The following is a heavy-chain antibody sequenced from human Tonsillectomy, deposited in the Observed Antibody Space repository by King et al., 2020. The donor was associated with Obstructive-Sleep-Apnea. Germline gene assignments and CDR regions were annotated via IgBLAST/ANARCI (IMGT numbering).Heavy chain of an antibody. CDR2: IYYSGST. CDR1: GGSISTYY. D-gene: IGHD4-17*01. Sequence: VQLQESGPGLVKPSATLSLTCTVSGGSISTYYWSWIRQPPGKGLEWIGCIYYSGSTNYNPSLNSRVTLSVDTSKNQFSLQLSSVTAADTAVYYCAKNLSPTDWGQGTLVTVSS. CDR3: AKNLSPTD. V-gene: IGHV4-59*03. J-gene: IGHJ4*02.